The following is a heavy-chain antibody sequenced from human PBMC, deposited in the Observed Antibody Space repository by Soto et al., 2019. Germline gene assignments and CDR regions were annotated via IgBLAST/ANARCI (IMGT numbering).Heavy chain of an antibody. CDR2: IYSGGAT. J-gene: IGHJ5*02. D-gene: IGHD6-6*01. V-gene: IGHV3-66*01. CDR1: EFTVSNNY. Sequence: EVQLVESGGGLVQPGGSLRLSCAASEFTVSNNYMSWVRQAPGKGLEWVSLIYSGGATHYADSVRGRFTISRDNSKNTLYLQMNSLRGEDTAIYYCMNRPRAWSQGTLVTVSS. CDR3: MNRPRA.